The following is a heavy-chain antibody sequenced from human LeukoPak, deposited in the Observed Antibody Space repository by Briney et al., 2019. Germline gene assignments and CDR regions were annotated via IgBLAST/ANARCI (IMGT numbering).Heavy chain of an antibody. CDR3: ARSVIAVAGYDAFDI. Sequence: PGGSLRHSCAASGFTFSSYEMSWVRQAPGKGLDWGSYISSRSFTIYYADSVKGRFTISRGNAKNSLYLEMNSLRDEDTAVYYCARSVIAVAGYDAFDIWGQGTVVTVSS. CDR1: GFTFSSYE. J-gene: IGHJ3*02. D-gene: IGHD6-19*01. CDR2: ISSRSFTI. V-gene: IGHV3-48*02.